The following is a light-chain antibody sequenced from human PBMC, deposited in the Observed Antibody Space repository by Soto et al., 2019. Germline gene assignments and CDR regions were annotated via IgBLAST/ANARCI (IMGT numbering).Light chain of an antibody. J-gene: IGLJ2*01. CDR1: SSNIGAGYD. CDR3: QSYDSSLSGSHVV. CDR2: GNS. Sequence: QSVLTQPPSVSGAPGQRVTISCTGSSSNIGAGYDVHWYQQLPGTAPKLLSYGNSNRPSGVPDRFSGYKSGTSASLAITGLQAEDEADYYCQSYDSSLSGSHVVFGGGTKLTVL. V-gene: IGLV1-40*01.